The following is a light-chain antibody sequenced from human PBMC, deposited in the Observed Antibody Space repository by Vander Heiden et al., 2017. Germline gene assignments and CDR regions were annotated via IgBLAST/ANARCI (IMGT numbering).Light chain of an antibody. Sequence: DIVMTQSPDPLAVSLCERATINCKSSQSVLYSSNNKNYLAWYQQKPGQPPKLLIYWASTRESGVRDRFSGSGSGTDFTLTISSLQAEDVAVYYCQQYYSTLWTFGQGTKVEIK. CDR2: WAS. J-gene: IGKJ1*01. CDR3: QQYYSTLWT. CDR1: QSVLYSSNNKNY. V-gene: IGKV4-1*01.